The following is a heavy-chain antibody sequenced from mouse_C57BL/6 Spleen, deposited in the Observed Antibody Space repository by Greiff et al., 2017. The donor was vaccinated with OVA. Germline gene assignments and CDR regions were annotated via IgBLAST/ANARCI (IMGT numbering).Heavy chain of an antibody. Sequence: VQLQQPGTELVKPGASVKLSCKASGYTFTSYWMHWVKQRPGQGLEWIGNINPSNGGTNYNEKFKSKATLTVDKSSSTAYMQLSSLTSEDSAVYYCARETNYYFYYFDYWGQGTTLTVSS. J-gene: IGHJ2*01. CDR1: GYTFTSYW. D-gene: IGHD1-1*01. CDR3: ARETNYYFYYFDY. CDR2: INPSNGGT. V-gene: IGHV1-53*01.